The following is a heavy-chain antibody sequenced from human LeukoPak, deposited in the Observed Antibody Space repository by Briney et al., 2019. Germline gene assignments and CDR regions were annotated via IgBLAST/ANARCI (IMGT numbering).Heavy chain of an antibody. D-gene: IGHD1-7*01. J-gene: IGHJ3*02. Sequence: KSSETLSLTCTVSGGSISSGGYSWSWIRQHPGKGLEWIGYIYYSGSTYYNPSLKSRVTISVDTSKNQFSLKLSSVTAADTAVYYCARTNGGDANAFDIWGQGTMVTVSS. V-gene: IGHV4-31*03. CDR2: IYYSGST. CDR1: GGSISSGGYS. CDR3: ARTNGGDANAFDI.